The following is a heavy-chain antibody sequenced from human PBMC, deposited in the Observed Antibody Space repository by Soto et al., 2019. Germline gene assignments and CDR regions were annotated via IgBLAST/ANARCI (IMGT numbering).Heavy chain of an antibody. J-gene: IGHJ5*02. CDR1: GGYISTYY. Sequence: PSETLSLTCTISGGYISTYYWSWIRQPPGKGLEWIGHIHNSGYTNYNPSLSSRVTMSIDASNNEFSLKLSSATAADTAVYYCLREGAFGETPWGQGTLVNVST. CDR2: IHNSGYT. V-gene: IGHV4-4*07. CDR3: LREGAFGETP. D-gene: IGHD4-17*01.